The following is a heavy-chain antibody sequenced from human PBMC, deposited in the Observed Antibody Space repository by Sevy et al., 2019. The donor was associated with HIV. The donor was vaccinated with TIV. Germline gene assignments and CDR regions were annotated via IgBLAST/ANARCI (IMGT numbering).Heavy chain of an antibody. CDR2: IYTSGST. D-gene: IGHD2-15*01. J-gene: IGHJ5*02. CDR3: AREVRYCSGGSCYQGGFDP. Sequence: SETLSLTCTVSGGSISSYYWSWIRQPAGKGLEWIGRIYTSGSTNYNPSLKSRVTMSVDTSKNQFSLKLSSVTAADTAVYYCAREVRYCSGGSCYQGGFDPWGQGTLVTVSS. CDR1: GGSISSYY. V-gene: IGHV4-4*07.